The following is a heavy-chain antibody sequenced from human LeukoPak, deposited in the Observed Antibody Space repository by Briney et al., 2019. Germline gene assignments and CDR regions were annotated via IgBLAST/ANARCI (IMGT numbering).Heavy chain of an antibody. V-gene: IGHV3-21*01. D-gene: IGHD3-22*01. CDR3: ARGSGVTMIVDSFDY. CDR1: GFTFSTYS. Sequence: GGSLRLSCAASGFTFSTYSMNWVRQAPGKGLEWVSSISTSSIYIYYANSLKGRFTISRDNAENSLYLQMISLGAEDTAVYFCARGSGVTMIVDSFDYWGQGTLVTVSS. CDR2: ISTSSIYI. J-gene: IGHJ4*02.